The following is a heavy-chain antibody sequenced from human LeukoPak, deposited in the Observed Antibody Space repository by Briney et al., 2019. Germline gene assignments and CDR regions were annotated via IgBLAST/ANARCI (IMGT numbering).Heavy chain of an antibody. CDR1: GFTFSSYR. V-gene: IGHV3-7*01. Sequence: PGGSLRLSCAASGFTFSSYRMNWVRQAPGKGLEWVANINQDGSETYYVDSVKGRLTISRDNGKNSLYLQLNSLRAEDTAVYYCAREGPGEYFDYWGQGTLVTVSS. CDR3: AREGPGEYFDY. J-gene: IGHJ4*02. D-gene: IGHD3-10*01. CDR2: INQDGSET.